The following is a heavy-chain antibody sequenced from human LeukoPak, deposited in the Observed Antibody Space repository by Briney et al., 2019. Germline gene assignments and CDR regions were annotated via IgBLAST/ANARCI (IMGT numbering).Heavy chain of an antibody. Sequence: GGSLRLSCAASGFTFDDYGMSWVRQAPGKGLEWVSGINWNGGRTGYADSVKGRFTISRDNAKNSLYLQMNSLRAEATAVYYCARVVSGWYVSAFDYWGQGTLVTVSS. V-gene: IGHV3-20*04. CDR2: INWNGGRT. CDR3: ARVVSGWYVSAFDY. D-gene: IGHD6-19*01. J-gene: IGHJ4*02. CDR1: GFTFDDYG.